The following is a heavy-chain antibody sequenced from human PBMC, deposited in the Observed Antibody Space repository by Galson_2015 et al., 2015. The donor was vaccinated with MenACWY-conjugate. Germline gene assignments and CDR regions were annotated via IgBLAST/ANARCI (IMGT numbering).Heavy chain of an antibody. D-gene: IGHD3-22*01. CDR3: AKDRRDSPDWFDP. V-gene: IGHV3-23*01. J-gene: IGHJ5*02. Sequence: SLRLSCAASGFTFSSYAMSWVRQAPGRGLEWVSGISTSGGSTYYADPVKGRFTISRDNSKNTLYLQMNSLRAEDTAVYYCAKDRRDSPDWFDPWGQGTLVTVSS. CDR1: GFTFSSYA. CDR2: ISTSGGST.